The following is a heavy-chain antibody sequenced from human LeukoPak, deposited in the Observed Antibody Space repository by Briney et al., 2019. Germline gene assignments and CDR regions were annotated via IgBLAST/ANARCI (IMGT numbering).Heavy chain of an antibody. V-gene: IGHV1-2*02. CDR2: INPNSGGT. Sequence: ASVKVSCKASGYTFTGYYMHWVRQAPGQGLEWMGWINPNSGGTNYAQKFQGRVTMTRDTSISTAYMELSRLRSDDTAVYYCARERGIVATIGDHWFDPWGQGTLVTVSS. CDR1: GYTFTGYY. D-gene: IGHD5-12*01. CDR3: ARERGIVATIGDHWFDP. J-gene: IGHJ5*02.